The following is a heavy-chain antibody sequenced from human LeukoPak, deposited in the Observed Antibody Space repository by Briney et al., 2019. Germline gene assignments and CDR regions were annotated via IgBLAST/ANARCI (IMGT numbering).Heavy chain of an antibody. CDR1: GGTFSSYA. J-gene: IGHJ5*02. Sequence: ASVKVSCKASGGTFSSYAISWVRQAPGQGLEWMGRIIPIFGTANYAQKFQGRVTITTDESTSTAYMELSSPRSEDTAVYYCAREVGGNWFDPWGQGTLVTVSS. D-gene: IGHD2-15*01. CDR2: IIPIFGTA. V-gene: IGHV1-69*05. CDR3: AREVGGNWFDP.